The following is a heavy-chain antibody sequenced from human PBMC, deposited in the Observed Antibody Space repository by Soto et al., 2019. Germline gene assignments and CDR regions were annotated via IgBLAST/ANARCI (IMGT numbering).Heavy chain of an antibody. CDR3: ARLGYCSGGSCRRGNWFDP. Sequence: ASVKVSCKASGYTFTSYGISWVRQATGQGLEWMGWMNPNSGNTGYAQKFQGRVTMTRNTSISTGYMELSSLRSEDTAVYYCARLGYCSGGSCRRGNWFDPWGQGTLVTVSS. D-gene: IGHD2-15*01. CDR1: GYTFTSYG. V-gene: IGHV1-8*02. J-gene: IGHJ5*02. CDR2: MNPNSGNT.